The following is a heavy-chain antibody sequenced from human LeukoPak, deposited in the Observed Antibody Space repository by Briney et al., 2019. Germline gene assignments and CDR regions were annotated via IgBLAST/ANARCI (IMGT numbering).Heavy chain of an antibody. J-gene: IGHJ4*02. Sequence: GGSLRLSCAASGFTFSNHGMHWVRQAPGKGLEWVALIWYDGSNKEYAESVKGRFTISRDNSKNTLYLQMNSLRAEDTAVYYCAKYGRGGYGGAYFDYWGQGALVTGSS. D-gene: IGHD5-12*01. CDR1: GFTFSNHG. V-gene: IGHV3-33*06. CDR2: IWYDGSNK. CDR3: AKYGRGGYGGAYFDY.